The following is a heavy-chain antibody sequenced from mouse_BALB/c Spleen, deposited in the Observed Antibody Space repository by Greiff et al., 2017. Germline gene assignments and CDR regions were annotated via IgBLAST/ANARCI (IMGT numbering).Heavy chain of an antibody. CDR1: GYTFTSYV. CDR3: ARRDYGTLHWYFDV. Sequence: EVKLMESGPELVKPGASVKMSCKASGYTFTSYVMHWVKQKPGQGLEWIGYINPYNDGTKYNEKFKGKATLTSDKSSSTAYMELSSLTSEDSAVYYCARRDYGTLHWYFDVWGAGTTVTVSS. CDR2: INPYNDGT. J-gene: IGHJ1*01. D-gene: IGHD1-1*01. V-gene: IGHV1-14*01.